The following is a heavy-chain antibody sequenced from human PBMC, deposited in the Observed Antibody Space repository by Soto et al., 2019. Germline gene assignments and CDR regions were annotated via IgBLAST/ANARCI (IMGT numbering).Heavy chain of an antibody. CDR3: AREHDFLTGYSFDY. V-gene: IGHV1-3*05. CDR2: INAGTGVT. CDR1: GYTFTTYA. D-gene: IGHD3-9*01. J-gene: IGHJ4*02. Sequence: QVHLVQSGAEERKPGASVKVACKASGYTFTTYAIHWVRQAPGQRLEYMGWINAGTGVTKSSQKFHGRVTITRDTSASTAYMELSSLRSEDKAIYYCAREHDFLTGYSFDYWGQGTLVTVS.